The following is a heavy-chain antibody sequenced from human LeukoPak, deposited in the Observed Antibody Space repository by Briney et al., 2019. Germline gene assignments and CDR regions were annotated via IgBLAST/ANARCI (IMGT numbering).Heavy chain of an antibody. V-gene: IGHV4-34*01. Sequence: SETLSLTCTVCGGSFSGYYWSWIRQPPGKGLEWIGEINHSGSTNYNPSLKSRVTISVDTSKNQFSLKLSSVTAADTAVYYCARGDYGEDQNFDYWGQGTLVTVSS. CDR1: GGSFSGYY. J-gene: IGHJ4*02. D-gene: IGHD4-17*01. CDR3: ARGDYGEDQNFDY. CDR2: INHSGST.